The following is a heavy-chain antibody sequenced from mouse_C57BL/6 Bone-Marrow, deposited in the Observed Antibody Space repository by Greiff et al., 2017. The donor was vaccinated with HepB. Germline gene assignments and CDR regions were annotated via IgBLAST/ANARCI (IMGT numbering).Heavy chain of an antibody. J-gene: IGHJ4*01. D-gene: IGHD4-1*01. CDR1: EYEFPSHD. CDR3: ARHSWDDYAMDY. V-gene: IGHV5-2*01. CDR2: INSDGGST. Sequence: EVHLVESGGGLVKPGGSLKLSCESNEYEFPSHDMSWVRKTPEKRLELVAAINSDGGSTYYPDTMERRFIISRDNTKKTLYLQMSSLRSEDTALYYCARHSWDDYAMDYWGQGTSVTVSS.